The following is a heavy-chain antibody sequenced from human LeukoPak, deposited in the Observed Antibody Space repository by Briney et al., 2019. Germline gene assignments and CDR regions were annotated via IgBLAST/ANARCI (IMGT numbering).Heavy chain of an antibody. CDR2: IHNSGSI. CDR1: GGSISSHY. J-gene: IGHJ6*02. CDR3: ARNKYYYYGMDV. Sequence: SETLSLTCSVSGGSISSHYWTWIRQPPGKGLEWIGYIHNSGSINYNPSLKSRVTMSVDTSKNQFSLKLSSVTAADTAVYYCARNKYYYYGMDVWGQGTTVTVSS. D-gene: IGHD2/OR15-2a*01. V-gene: IGHV4-59*11.